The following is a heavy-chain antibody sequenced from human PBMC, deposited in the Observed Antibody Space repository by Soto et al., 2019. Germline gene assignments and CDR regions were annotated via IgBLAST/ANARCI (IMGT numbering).Heavy chain of an antibody. V-gene: IGHV1-18*04. CDR1: GYTFTSYG. D-gene: IGHD2-8*01. CDR2: ISSNTGYT. J-gene: IGHJ6*02. Sequence: ASVKVSCKASGYTFTSYGFSWVRQAPGQGLEWMGWISSNTGYTNHAQKLQDRVTMTTDTSTGTAYMELRSLRSDDTAVYYCARDLGLHNGYYYGMDVWGQGTTVT. CDR3: ARDLGLHNGYYYGMDV.